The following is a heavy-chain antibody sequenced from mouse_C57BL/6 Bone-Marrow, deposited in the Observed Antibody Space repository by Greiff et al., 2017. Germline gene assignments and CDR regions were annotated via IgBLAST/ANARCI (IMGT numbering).Heavy chain of an antibody. J-gene: IGHJ3*01. CDR2: IYPRSGNT. V-gene: IGHV1-81*01. CDR3: ARSIAWFAY. CDR1: GYTFTSYG. Sequence: QVQLQQSGAELARPGASVKLSCKASGYTFTSYGMSWVKQRTGQGLEWIGEIYPRSGNTYYNEKFKGRAQLTANTSSGAAYMGLRSLTSEDSAVYFCARSIAWFAYWGQGTLVTVSA.